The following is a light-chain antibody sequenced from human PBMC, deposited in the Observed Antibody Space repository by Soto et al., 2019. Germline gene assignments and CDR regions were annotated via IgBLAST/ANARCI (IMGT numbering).Light chain of an antibody. Sequence: DIQLTQSPSFLSASVGDRVTITCRASQGISSYLAWYQQKPGKTPKLLIYTASTLQSGVPSRFSGSGSGTEFTLPIRSLQPEDFATYYCQQHNSYPVTFGGGTKVEIK. CDR3: QQHNSYPVT. J-gene: IGKJ4*01. V-gene: IGKV1-9*01. CDR1: QGISSY. CDR2: TAS.